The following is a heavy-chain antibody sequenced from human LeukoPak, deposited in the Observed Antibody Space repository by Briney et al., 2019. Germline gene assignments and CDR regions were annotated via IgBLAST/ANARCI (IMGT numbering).Heavy chain of an antibody. V-gene: IGHV3-33*01. Sequence: IRYDGSNEYYADSVRGRFTISRDNAKNSLYLQMNSLRAEDTAIYYCARGIDIWGQGTMVTVSS. CDR3: ARGIDI. J-gene: IGHJ3*02. CDR2: IRYDGSNE.